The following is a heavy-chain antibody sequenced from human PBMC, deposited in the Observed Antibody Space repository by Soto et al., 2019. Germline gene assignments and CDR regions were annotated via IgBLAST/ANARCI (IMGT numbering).Heavy chain of an antibody. CDR1: GYTFTSYG. CDR3: ARDRAIVVVTATHYFDY. V-gene: IGHV1-18*01. J-gene: IGHJ4*02. CDR2: ISAYNGNT. D-gene: IGHD2-21*02. Sequence: GASVKVSCKASGYTFTSYGISWVRQAPGQGLEWMGWISAYNGNTNYAQKLQGRVTMTTDTSTSTAYTELRSLRSDDTAVYYCARDRAIVVVTATHYFDYWGQGTLVTVSS.